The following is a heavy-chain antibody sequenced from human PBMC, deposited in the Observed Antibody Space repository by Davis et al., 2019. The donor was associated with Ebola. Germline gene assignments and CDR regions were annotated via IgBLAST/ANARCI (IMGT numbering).Heavy chain of an antibody. CDR1: GGTFSSYT. CDR2: IIPILGVT. CDR3: ACRLTTMPSVFDY. J-gene: IGHJ4*02. D-gene: IGHD4-17*01. Sequence: AASVKVSCKASGGTFSSYTISWVRQAPGQGLEWMGRIIPILGVTNYAQKFQDRVTITADKSTSTAYMELSSLGSEDTAVYYCACRLTTMPSVFDYWGQGTLVTVSS. V-gene: IGHV1-69*02.